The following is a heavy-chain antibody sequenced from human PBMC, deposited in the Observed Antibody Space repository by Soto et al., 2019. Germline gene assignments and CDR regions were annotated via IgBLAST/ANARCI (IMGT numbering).Heavy chain of an antibody. CDR3: AKDRELGIFWFDH. D-gene: IGHD7-27*01. CDR1: GVTFSSYA. CDR2: ISGSGGST. Sequence: XGSLRLSCAASGVTFSSYAMSWVRQAPGKGLEWVSAISGSGGSTYYADSVKGRFTISRDNSKNTLYLQMNSLRAEDTAVYYCAKDRELGIFWFDHWGQGTLVTVSS. V-gene: IGHV3-23*01. J-gene: IGHJ5*02.